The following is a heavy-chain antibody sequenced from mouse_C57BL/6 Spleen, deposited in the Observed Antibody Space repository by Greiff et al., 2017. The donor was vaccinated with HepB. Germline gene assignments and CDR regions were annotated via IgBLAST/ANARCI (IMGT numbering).Heavy chain of an antibody. CDR3: ARNNYGSGAWFAY. D-gene: IGHD1-1*01. CDR1: GYAFSSYW. Sequence: VQRVESGAELVKPGASVKISCKASGYAFSSYWMNWVKQRPGKGLEWIGQIYPGDGDTNYNGKFKGKATLTADKSSSTAYMQLSSLTSEDSAVYFCARNNYGSGAWFAYWGQGTLVTVSA. V-gene: IGHV1-80*01. CDR2: IYPGDGDT. J-gene: IGHJ3*01.